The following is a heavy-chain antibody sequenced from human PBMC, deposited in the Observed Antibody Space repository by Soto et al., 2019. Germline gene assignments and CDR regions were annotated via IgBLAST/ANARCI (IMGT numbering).Heavy chain of an antibody. CDR3: ATLYSSGWYGLRWFDP. CDR1: GGTFSSYT. Sequence: QVQLVQSGAEVKKPGSSVKVSCKASGGTFSSYTISWVRQAPGQGLEWMGRIIPILGIANYAQKFQGRVTITADKSTSTDYMELSSLRSEDTAVYYCATLYSSGWYGLRWFDPWGQGTLVTVSS. CDR2: IIPILGIA. V-gene: IGHV1-69*02. J-gene: IGHJ5*02. D-gene: IGHD6-19*01.